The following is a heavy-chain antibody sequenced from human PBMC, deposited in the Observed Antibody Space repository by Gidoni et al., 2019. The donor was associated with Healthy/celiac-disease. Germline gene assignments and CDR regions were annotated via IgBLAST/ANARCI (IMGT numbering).Heavy chain of an antibody. D-gene: IGHD3-22*01. CDR1: GYTFTSYA. V-gene: IGHV7-4-1*02. CDR3: AKTGDYYDSTGYGTDYYYYYGMDV. CDR2: INTNTGNP. J-gene: IGHJ6*02. Sequence: QLVQSGSELKKPGASVKVSCKASGYTFTSYAMNWVRQAPGQGLEWMGWINTNTGNPTYAQGFTGRFVFSLDTSVSTAYLQISSLKAEDTAVYYCAKTGDYYDSTGYGTDYYYYYGMDVWGQGTTVTVSS.